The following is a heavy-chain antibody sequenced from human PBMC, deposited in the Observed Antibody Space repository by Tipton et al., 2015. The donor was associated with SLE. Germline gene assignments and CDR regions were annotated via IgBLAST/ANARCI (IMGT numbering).Heavy chain of an antibody. V-gene: IGHV4-31*03. D-gene: IGHD3/OR15-3a*01. CDR3: ARDDLSDAFDI. CDR1: GASISSGGYY. Sequence: LRLSCTVSGASISSGGYYWSWIRPYPGKGLDWIGYIYYSGSTYYNPSLKSRVTISLDASNNQFSLRLTSMTAADTAVYYCARDDLSDAFDIWGQGTMVTVSS. J-gene: IGHJ3*02. CDR2: IYYSGST.